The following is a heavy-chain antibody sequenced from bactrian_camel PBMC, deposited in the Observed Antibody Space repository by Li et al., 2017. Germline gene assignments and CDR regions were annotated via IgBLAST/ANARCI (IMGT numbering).Heavy chain of an antibody. CDR3: AARRWIDCSATLTPRDFTY. CDR2: IDTDGTT. Sequence: HVQLVESGGGSVQAGGSLRLSCAISGRSNENYFLAWFRQPPGKEREGVAAIDTDGTTSYADSVKGRFTISQDGAKNTLYLEMTSLKPEDTAMYYCAARRWIDCSATLTPRDFTYWGQGTQVTVS. J-gene: IGHJ4*01. V-gene: IGHV3S55*01. CDR1: GRSNENYF. D-gene: IGHD2*01.